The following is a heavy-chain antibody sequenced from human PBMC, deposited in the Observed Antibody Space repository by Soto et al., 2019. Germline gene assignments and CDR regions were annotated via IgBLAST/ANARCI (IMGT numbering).Heavy chain of an antibody. Sequence: QVQLVQSGAEVKKPGSSVKVSCQVSGDTFSTYGLTWVRQAPGQGLEWMGRIIPILNIADYAQKFQGRVTITADRSTYTAYMELNSLRSEDTAVYYCARGGDGVGSESIFDIWGQGTMVTVSS. V-gene: IGHV1-69*04. D-gene: IGHD2-8*01. CDR1: GDTFSTYG. CDR3: ARGGDGVGSESIFDI. J-gene: IGHJ3*02. CDR2: IIPILNIA.